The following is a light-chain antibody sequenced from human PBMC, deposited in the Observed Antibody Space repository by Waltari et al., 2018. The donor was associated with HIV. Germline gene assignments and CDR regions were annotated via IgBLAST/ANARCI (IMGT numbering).Light chain of an antibody. CDR1: TIDIGGHNY. CDR3: SSYTTGSTYV. J-gene: IGLJ1*01. Sequence: QSALTQPASVSGSPGQSITISCTGTTIDIGGHNYVSWYQQYPGRAPKLMIYELVKRPSWVSTRFSSSKSGNTASLTISGLQTEDEADYYCSSYTTGSTYVFGTGTKVTVL. V-gene: IGLV2-14*03. CDR2: ELV.